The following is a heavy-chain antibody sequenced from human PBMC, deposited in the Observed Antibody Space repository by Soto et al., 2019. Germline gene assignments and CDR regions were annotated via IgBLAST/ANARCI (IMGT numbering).Heavy chain of an antibody. CDR3: ANKGRDTSQNWFDP. CDR1: GGSISSGGYY. V-gene: IGHV4-31*03. CDR2: IYYSGST. Sequence: TLSLTCTVSGGSISSGGYYWSWIRQHPGKGLEWIGYIYYSGSTYYNPSLKSRVTISVDTSKNQFSLKLSSVTAADTAVYYCANKGRDTSQNWFDPSGQGTLVTLSA. D-gene: IGHD3-10*01. J-gene: IGHJ5*02.